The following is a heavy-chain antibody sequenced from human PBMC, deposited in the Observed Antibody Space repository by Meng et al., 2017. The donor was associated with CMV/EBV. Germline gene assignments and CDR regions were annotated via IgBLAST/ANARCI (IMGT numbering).Heavy chain of an antibody. J-gene: IGHJ4*02. V-gene: IGHV4-4*07. D-gene: IGHD2-21*01. Sequence: VQMQGACPRLLHHSATMSLTCTVFGGSISSHDWSWIRQAAVNGLEWIAPIYTSWSTNYNLSLKSRVTMSVHTSKSQISLKLSSETAADTTLYYCARGTYYRYVIDYWGQGTLVTVSS. CDR2: IYTSWST. CDR3: ARGTYYRYVIDY. CDR1: GGSISSHD.